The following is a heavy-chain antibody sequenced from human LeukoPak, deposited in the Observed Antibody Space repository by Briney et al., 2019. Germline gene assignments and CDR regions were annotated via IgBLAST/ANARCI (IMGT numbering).Heavy chain of an antibody. CDR1: GGSISRYY. J-gene: IGHJ2*01. CDR3: ARDRFWYFDL. Sequence: SETLSLTCTVSGGSISRYYWSWIRQPPGKGLEWIGYIYYSGTTNYIPSLKSRVTMSVDTSKNQFSLKLSSVTAADTAVYYCARDRFWYFDLWGRGTLVTVSS. CDR2: IYYSGTT. V-gene: IGHV4-59*01.